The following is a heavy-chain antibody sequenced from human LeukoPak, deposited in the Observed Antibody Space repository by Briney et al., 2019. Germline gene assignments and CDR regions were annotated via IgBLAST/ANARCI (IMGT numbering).Heavy chain of an antibody. D-gene: IGHD6-19*01. CDR1: GFTFSGFW. V-gene: IGHV3-74*01. CDR2: ISFDGSDA. CDR3: ARDLQGSGFDY. J-gene: IGHJ4*02. Sequence: GGSLRLSCAASGFTFSGFWMHWVRQAPGKGLVWVSCISFDGSDATYANSVKGRFTISRDNAKNTLHLQMDSLTVEDTAVYYCARDLQGSGFDYWGQGTLVTVSS.